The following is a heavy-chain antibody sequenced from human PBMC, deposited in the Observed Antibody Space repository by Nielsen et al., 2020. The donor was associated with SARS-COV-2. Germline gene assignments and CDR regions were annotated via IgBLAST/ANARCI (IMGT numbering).Heavy chain of an antibody. D-gene: IGHD5-24*01. CDR3: ARVHIVEMATIGRDYVDY. CDR1: GFTFSSYG. CDR2: ISYDGSNK. Sequence: GESLKISCAASGFTFSSYGMHWVRQAPGKGLEWVAVISYDGSNKYYADSVKGRFTISRDNSKNTLYLQMNSLRAEDTAVYYCARVHIVEMATIGRDYVDYWGQGTLVTVSS. V-gene: IGHV3-30*19. J-gene: IGHJ4*02.